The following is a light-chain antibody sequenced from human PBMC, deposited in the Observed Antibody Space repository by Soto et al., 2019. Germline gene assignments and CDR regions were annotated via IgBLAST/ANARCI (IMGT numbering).Light chain of an antibody. Sequence: QLVLTQSPSASASLGASVKLTCTLSSGHSSYAIAWRQQQPEKGPRYLMKLNSDGSHSKGDGIPDRFSGSSSGAERYLTISSLQSEDEADYYCQTWGTGIHVFGGGTQLTVL. CDR2: LNSDGSH. CDR3: QTWGTGIHV. CDR1: SGHSSYA. J-gene: IGLJ7*01. V-gene: IGLV4-69*01.